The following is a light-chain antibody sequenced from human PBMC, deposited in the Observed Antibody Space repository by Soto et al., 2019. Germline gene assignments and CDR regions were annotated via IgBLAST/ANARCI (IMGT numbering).Light chain of an antibody. CDR1: QSVRNY. V-gene: IGKV3-11*01. Sequence: EIVLTQSPATLSLSPGERATPSCRASQSVRNYLAWYQQKPGQAPRLLIYDASNRATGIPTRFSGSGSGTDFTLTISSLEPEDFAVYYCQQRSNWPRTFGQGTKLEIK. J-gene: IGKJ2*02. CDR2: DAS. CDR3: QQRSNWPRT.